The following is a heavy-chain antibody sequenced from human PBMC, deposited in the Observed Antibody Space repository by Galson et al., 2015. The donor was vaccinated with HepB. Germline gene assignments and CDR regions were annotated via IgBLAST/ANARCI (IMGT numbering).Heavy chain of an antibody. J-gene: IGHJ1*01. D-gene: IGHD4-17*01. CDR3: ASSHGDSAEYFQH. V-gene: IGHV3-33*01. CDR2: IWYDGSNK. Sequence: SLRLSCAASGFTFSSYGMHWVRQAPGRGLEWVAVIWYDGSNKYYADSVKGRFTISRDNSKNTLYLQMNSLRAEDTAVYYCASSHGDSAEYFQHWGQGTLVTVSS. CDR1: GFTFSSYG.